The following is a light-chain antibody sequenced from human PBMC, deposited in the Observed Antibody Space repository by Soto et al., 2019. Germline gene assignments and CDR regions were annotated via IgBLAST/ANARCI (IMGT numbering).Light chain of an antibody. CDR1: QSVSSNN. J-gene: IGKJ5*01. CDR2: GAS. CDR3: QQRSNWIT. Sequence: EIVLTQSPATLSLAPGERATLSCGASQSVSSNNLAWYQQKPGQAPRLLIYGASSRATGIPVRFSGRGSGTDFTLTISSLEPEDFAVYYCQQRSNWITFGQGTRLEIK. V-gene: IGKV3D-20*02.